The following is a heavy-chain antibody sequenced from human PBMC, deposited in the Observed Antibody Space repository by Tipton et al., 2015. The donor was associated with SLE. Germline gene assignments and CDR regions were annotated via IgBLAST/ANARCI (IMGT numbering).Heavy chain of an antibody. CDR2: IYHSGNS. J-gene: IGHJ4*02. Sequence: LSLTCTVSGFSLNSGYYWGWIRQPPGKGLEWIGSIYHSGNSYYNPSLKSRVTISVDTSKNQFSLKRSSVTAADTAVYYCATKRPGIAVAGTGRGRGYFDYWGQGTLVTVSS. CDR1: GFSLNSGYY. D-gene: IGHD6-19*01. CDR3: ATKRPGIAVAGTGRGRGYFDY. V-gene: IGHV4-38-2*02.